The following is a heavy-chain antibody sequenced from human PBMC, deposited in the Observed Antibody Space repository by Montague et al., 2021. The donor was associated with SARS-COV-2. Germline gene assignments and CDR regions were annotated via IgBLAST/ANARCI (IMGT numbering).Heavy chain of an antibody. Sequence: SLRLSCATSGFNFNDYTMHWVRQAPGKGLEWVGVISYEGSKQFYADSVQGRFTISRDSSRSTMFLQMNSLRPEDTAMYYCARGGMLFIVTIRRGFDHWGQGTLVTVSS. CDR2: ISYEGSKQ. D-gene: IGHD2/OR15-2a*01. CDR1: GFNFNDYT. CDR3: ARGGMLFIVTIRRGFDH. V-gene: IGHV3-30*14. J-gene: IGHJ4*02.